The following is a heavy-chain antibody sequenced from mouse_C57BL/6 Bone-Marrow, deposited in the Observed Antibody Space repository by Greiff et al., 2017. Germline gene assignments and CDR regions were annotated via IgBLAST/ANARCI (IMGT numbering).Heavy chain of an antibody. CDR2: IDPSDSYT. Sequence: VQLQQPGAELVRPGASVKLSCKASGYTFTSYWMHWVKQRPGHGLAWIGVIDPSDSYTNSPHKFKGKATLTVDTSSSTAYMQLISQTSEYSAVDYCANYGSHFDYWGQGTTLTVSS. D-gene: IGHD1-2*01. V-gene: IGHV1-59*01. CDR1: GYTFTSYW. J-gene: IGHJ2*01. CDR3: ANYGSHFDY.